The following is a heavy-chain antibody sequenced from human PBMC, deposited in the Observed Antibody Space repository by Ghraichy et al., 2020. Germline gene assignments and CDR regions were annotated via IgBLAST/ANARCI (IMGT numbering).Heavy chain of an antibody. D-gene: IGHD4-17*01. Sequence: SETLSLTCTVSGGSISSSSYYWGWIRQPPGKGLEWIGSIYYSGSTYYNPSLKSRVTISVDTSKNQFSLKLSSVTAADTAVYYCARQEISTTVTNAAFDIWGQGTMVTVSS. CDR3: ARQEISTTVTNAAFDI. J-gene: IGHJ3*02. CDR1: GGSISSSSYY. V-gene: IGHV4-39*01. CDR2: IYYSGST.